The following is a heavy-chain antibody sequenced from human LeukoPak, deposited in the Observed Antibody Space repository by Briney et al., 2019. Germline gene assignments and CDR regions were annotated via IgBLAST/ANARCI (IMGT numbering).Heavy chain of an antibody. J-gene: IGHJ4*02. V-gene: IGHV3-74*01. CDR3: ARGLSGYSSSLGY. CDR1: GFTFRNYW. Sequence: GGSLRLSCAASGFTFRNYWMHWVRQAPGKGLVWVSRVNGDGSSTIYADSVKGRFTISRDNAKNTLYLQMNSLRAEDAAVYYCARGLSGYSSSLGYWGQGTLVTVSS. D-gene: IGHD6-6*01. CDR2: VNGDGSST.